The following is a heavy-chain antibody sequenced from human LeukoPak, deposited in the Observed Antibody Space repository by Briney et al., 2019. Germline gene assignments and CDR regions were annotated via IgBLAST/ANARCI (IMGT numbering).Heavy chain of an antibody. D-gene: IGHD4-17*01. V-gene: IGHV4-39*07. Sequence: SETLSLTCTVSGGSISSSSYYWGWIRQPPGKGLEWIGSIYYSGSTYYNPSLKSRVTISVDTSKNQFSLKLSSVTAADTAVYYCAGVVDYGDWYFDYWGQGTLVTVSS. CDR2: IYYSGST. CDR3: AGVVDYGDWYFDY. J-gene: IGHJ4*02. CDR1: GGSISSSSYY.